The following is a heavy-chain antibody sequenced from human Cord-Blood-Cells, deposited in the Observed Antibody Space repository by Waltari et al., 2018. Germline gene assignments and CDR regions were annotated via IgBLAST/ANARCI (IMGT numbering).Heavy chain of an antibody. Sequence: QLQLQESGPGLVKPSETLSLTCTVSGGSISSSSYYWGWIRQPPGKGLEWIGSIYYSGSTYCHPSLKSRVTRSVDTSKNQCSLKLSAVTAADTAVYYCAGQANWDDYWGQGTLVTVSS. J-gene: IGHJ4*02. CDR2: IYYSGST. D-gene: IGHD7-27*01. CDR3: AGQANWDDY. CDR1: GGSISSSSYY. V-gene: IGHV4-39*07.